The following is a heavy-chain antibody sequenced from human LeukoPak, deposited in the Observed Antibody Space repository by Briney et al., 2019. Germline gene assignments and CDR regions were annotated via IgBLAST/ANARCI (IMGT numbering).Heavy chain of an antibody. CDR3: AGYVWGTYRYTNY. Sequence: PGGSLRLSCAASGFTFTNYAMSWVRQAPGKGLDWVSAISGSGDSTYYADSVKGRFTISRDDSKNTLYLQMDSLRAEDTAVYYCAGYVWGTYRYTNYWGQGTLVTVSS. D-gene: IGHD3-16*02. J-gene: IGHJ4*02. V-gene: IGHV3-23*01. CDR2: ISGSGDST. CDR1: GFTFTNYA.